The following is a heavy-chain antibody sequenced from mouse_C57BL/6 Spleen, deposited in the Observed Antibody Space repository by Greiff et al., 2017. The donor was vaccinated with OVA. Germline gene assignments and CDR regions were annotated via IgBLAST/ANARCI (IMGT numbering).Heavy chain of an antibody. CDR1: GFSLTSYG. V-gene: IGHV2-2*01. D-gene: IGHD1-1*01. CDR2: IWSGGST. J-gene: IGHJ3*01. Sequence: VMLVESGPGLVQPSQSLSITCTVSGFSLTSYGVHWVRQSPGKGLEWLGVIWSGGSTDYNAAFISRLSISKDNSKSQVFFKMNSLQADDTAIYYCARVAYGGGFAYWGQGTLVTVSA. CDR3: ARVAYGGGFAY.